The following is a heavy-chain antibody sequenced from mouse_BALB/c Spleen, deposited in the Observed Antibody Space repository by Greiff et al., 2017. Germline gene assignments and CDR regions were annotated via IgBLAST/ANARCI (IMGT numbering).Heavy chain of an antibody. CDR3: ARVWRDGFDY. CDR2: INSNGGST. D-gene: IGHD3-3*01. J-gene: IGHJ2*01. Sequence: EVNLVESGGGLVQPGGSLKLSCAASGFTFSSYGMSWVRQTPDKRLELVATINSNGGSTYYPDSVKGRFTISRDNAKNTLYLQMSSLKSEDTAMYYCARVWRDGFDYWGQGTTLTVSS. V-gene: IGHV5-6-3*01. CDR1: GFTFSSYG.